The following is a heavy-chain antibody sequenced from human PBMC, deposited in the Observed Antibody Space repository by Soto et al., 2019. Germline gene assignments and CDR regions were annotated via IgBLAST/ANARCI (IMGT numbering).Heavy chain of an antibody. J-gene: IGHJ4*01. CDR3: SRGTSIPASGDY. Sequence: ASVKVSCKASGYTFTNYGINWVRQAPGQGLEWLGWVSAYNGERRYAQRVQARVIMTTDTSTTTAYMELRSLRSDDPAVYYCSRGTSIPASGDYWGQGTLVTVSS. D-gene: IGHD6-6*01. CDR1: GYTFTNYG. CDR2: VSAYNGER. V-gene: IGHV1-18*01.